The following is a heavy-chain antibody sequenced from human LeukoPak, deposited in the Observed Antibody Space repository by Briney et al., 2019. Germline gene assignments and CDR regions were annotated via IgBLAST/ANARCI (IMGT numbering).Heavy chain of an antibody. CDR1: GGSISSGSYH. J-gene: IGHJ6*02. Sequence: SETLSLTCTVSGGSISSGSYHWSWIRQPAGKGLEWIGRIYTSGSTNYNPSLKSRVTISVDTSKNQFSLKLSSVTAADTAVYYCARDGRVYDYYYGMDVWGQGTTVTVSS. CDR3: ARDGRVYDYYYGMDV. V-gene: IGHV4-61*02. CDR2: IYTSGST.